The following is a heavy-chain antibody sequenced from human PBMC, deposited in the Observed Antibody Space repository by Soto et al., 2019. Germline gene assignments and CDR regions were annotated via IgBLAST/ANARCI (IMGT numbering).Heavy chain of an antibody. V-gene: IGHV3-74*01. CDR2: IDSDESDA. Sequence: GGSLRLSCAASGYTFSSYWMHWVRQAPGKGLVWVSRIDSDESDATYADSVKGRFTISRDNAKNTLYLQMSSLRAEDTAVYYFAREWSYYSGMDVWGQGTTVTVSS. CDR1: GYTFSSYW. CDR3: AREWSYYSGMDV. D-gene: IGHD3-10*01. J-gene: IGHJ6*02.